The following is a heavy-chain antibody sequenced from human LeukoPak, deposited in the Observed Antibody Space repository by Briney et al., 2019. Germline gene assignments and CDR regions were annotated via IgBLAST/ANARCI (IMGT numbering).Heavy chain of an antibody. J-gene: IGHJ4*02. D-gene: IGHD6-19*01. CDR1: GGSISNYY. Sequence: SETLSLTCTVSGGSISNYYWTWIRQPAGKGLEWIGRIYTSGGTNYNPSLKSRVTMSVDTSKNQFSLKLTSVTAADTVMYYCARAAEYSSGWYLFDYWGQGILVTVSA. CDR2: IYTSGGT. V-gene: IGHV4-4*07. CDR3: ARAAEYSSGWYLFDY.